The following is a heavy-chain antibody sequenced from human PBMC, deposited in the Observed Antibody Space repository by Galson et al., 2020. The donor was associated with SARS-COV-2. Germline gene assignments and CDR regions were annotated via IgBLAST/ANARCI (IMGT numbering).Heavy chain of an antibody. V-gene: IGHV3-33*06. CDR3: AKGVKSGSDH. J-gene: IGHJ1*01. D-gene: IGHD3-10*01. CDR2: IWYDGSNK. Sequence: GESLKISCAASGFTFSSYGMHWVRQAPGQGLEWVAVIWYDGSNKYYADSVKGRFTISRDNSKNTLYLQMNSLRAEDTAVYYCAKGVKSGSDHWGQGTLVTVSS. CDR1: GFTFSSYG.